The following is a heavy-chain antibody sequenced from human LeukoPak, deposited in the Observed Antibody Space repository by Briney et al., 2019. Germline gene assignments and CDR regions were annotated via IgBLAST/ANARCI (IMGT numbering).Heavy chain of an antibody. CDR3: VREGYDSSGYYLDS. D-gene: IGHD3-22*01. J-gene: IGHJ4*02. V-gene: IGHV4-59*01. CDR2: IHSSGST. Sequence: SETLSLTCTVSGGSINGCYWSWFRQPPGKGLEWFGWIHSSGSTEDNPSLKSRVTMSIDTAKNQISLKLYSVTAADTAVYYCVREGYDSSGYYLDSWGQGTLVTVS. CDR1: GGSINGCY.